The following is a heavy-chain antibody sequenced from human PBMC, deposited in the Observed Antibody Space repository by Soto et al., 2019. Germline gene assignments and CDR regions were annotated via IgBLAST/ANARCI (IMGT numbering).Heavy chain of an antibody. CDR1: GFTFSSYD. CDR2: IGTAGDT. D-gene: IGHD3-3*01. CDR3: ARGLLYDFWSGYYLLTATSDYYYGMDV. V-gene: IGHV3-13*01. J-gene: IGHJ6*02. Sequence: PGGSLRLSCAASGFTFSSYDMHWVRQATGKGLEWVSAIGTAGDTYYPGSVKGRFTISRENAKNSLYLQMNSLRAEDTAVYYCARGLLYDFWSGYYLLTATSDYYYGMDVWGQGTTVTVSS.